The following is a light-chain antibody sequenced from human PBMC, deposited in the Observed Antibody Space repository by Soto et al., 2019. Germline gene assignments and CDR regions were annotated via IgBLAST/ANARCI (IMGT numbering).Light chain of an antibody. CDR2: AAS. CDR1: QSISSY. CDR3: QQSYNTPWT. Sequence: DIQMTQSPSSLSASVGDRVTITCRASQSISSYLNWYQQKPGKAPKLLMYAASNLQSGVPSRFSGSRSGTDFTLSISSLQPEDFATYYCQQSYNTPWTFGQGTKV. J-gene: IGKJ1*01. V-gene: IGKV1-39*01.